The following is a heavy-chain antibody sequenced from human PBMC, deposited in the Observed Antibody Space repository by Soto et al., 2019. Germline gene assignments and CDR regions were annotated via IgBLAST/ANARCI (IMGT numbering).Heavy chain of an antibody. D-gene: IGHD2-15*01. CDR2: INPSGGST. CDR3: ARVSWGYCSGGSCYIDY. Sequence: GASVKVSCKAFGYTFTSYYMHWVRQAPGQGLEWMGIINPSGGSTSYAQKFQGRVTMTRDTSTSTVYMELSSLRSEDTAVYYCARVSWGYCSGGSCYIDYWGQGTLVTVSS. CDR1: GYTFTSYY. V-gene: IGHV1-46*01. J-gene: IGHJ4*02.